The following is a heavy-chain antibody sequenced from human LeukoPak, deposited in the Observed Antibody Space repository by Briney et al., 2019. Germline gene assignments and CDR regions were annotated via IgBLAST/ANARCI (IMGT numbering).Heavy chain of an antibody. V-gene: IGHV1-69*05. Sequence: ASVKVSCKASGGTFSSYAISWVRQAPGQGLEWMGGIIPIFGTANYAQKVQGRVTMTTDTSTSTAYMELRSLRSDDTAVYYCARDRGSGWFVYWGQGTLVTVSS. J-gene: IGHJ4*02. D-gene: IGHD6-19*01. CDR3: ARDRGSGWFVY. CDR2: IIPIFGTA. CDR1: GGTFSSYA.